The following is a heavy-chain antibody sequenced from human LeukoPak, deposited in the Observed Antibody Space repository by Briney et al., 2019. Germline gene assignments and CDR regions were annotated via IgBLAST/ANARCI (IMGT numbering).Heavy chain of an antibody. CDR2: IYYSGST. Sequence: SETLSLTCTVSGVSLSSGGYYCGWIRQHPGKGLEWIVYIYYSGSTYYNPSLKSRVTITVDTSKNQFSLKLSSVTAADTAVYYCARGPYYYDSSGYPNPYYFDYWGQGTLVTVSS. CDR1: GVSLSSGGYY. J-gene: IGHJ4*02. CDR3: ARGPYYYDSSGYPNPYYFDY. D-gene: IGHD3-22*01. V-gene: IGHV4-31*03.